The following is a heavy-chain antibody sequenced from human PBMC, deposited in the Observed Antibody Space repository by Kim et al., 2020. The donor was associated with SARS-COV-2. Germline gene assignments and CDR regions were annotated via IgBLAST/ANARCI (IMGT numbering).Heavy chain of an antibody. J-gene: IGHJ4*02. V-gene: IGHV3-30*01. CDR3: ASGESGSYLVPFDY. Sequence: ADYVKGRFTISRDNSKNTLYLQMNSLRAEDTAVYYGASGESGSYLVPFDYWGQGTLVTVSS. D-gene: IGHD1-26*01.